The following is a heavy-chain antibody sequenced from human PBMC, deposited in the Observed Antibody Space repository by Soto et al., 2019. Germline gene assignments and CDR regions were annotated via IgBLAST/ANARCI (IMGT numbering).Heavy chain of an antibody. CDR2: IYYSGTT. Sequence: PSESLSLSCTFSGGSISSDDYYWNWIRQHPGKGLEWIGYIYYSGTTYYNPSLKSRVTISVDTAKNQFSLKLTSVTAADTAVYYCSRANYYDTTGYYNVPRAFDVWGHGTMVTVSS. J-gene: IGHJ3*01. D-gene: IGHD3-22*01. CDR3: SRANYYDTTGYYNVPRAFDV. V-gene: IGHV4-31*03. CDR1: GGSISSDDYY.